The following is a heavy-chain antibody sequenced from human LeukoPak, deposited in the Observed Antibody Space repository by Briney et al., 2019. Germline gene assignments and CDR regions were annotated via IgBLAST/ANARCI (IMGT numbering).Heavy chain of an antibody. J-gene: IGHJ6*03. V-gene: IGHV1-18*01. CDR1: GYTFTTYG. Sequence: ASVKVSCKASGYTFTTYGLSWVRQAPGQGLEWMGWITTYNGGTDYAQKLQGRVTMTTDTSTSTAYMELRSLRSDDTAVYYCARGGYYYMDVWGKGTTVTVSS. CDR3: ARGGYYYMDV. CDR2: ITTYNGGT.